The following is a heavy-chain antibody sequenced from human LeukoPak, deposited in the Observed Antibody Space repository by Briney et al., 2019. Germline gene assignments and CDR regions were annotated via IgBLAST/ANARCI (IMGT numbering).Heavy chain of an antibody. D-gene: IGHD3-22*01. J-gene: IGHJ5*02. V-gene: IGHV1-46*01. CDR2: INPSGVST. Sequence: ASVKVSCKASGYTFTGYYMHWVRQPPGQGLEWMGIINPSGVSTSYAQKFQGRVTMTRDMSTSTVYMELSSLRSEDTAVYYCARGSYYYDSSGYYYANWFDPWGQGTLVTVSS. CDR1: GYTFTGYY. CDR3: ARGSYYYDSSGYYYANWFDP.